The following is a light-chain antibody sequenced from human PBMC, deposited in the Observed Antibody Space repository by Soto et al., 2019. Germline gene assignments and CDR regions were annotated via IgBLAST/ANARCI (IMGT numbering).Light chain of an antibody. V-gene: IGLV2-14*01. CDR3: TSYTSSSTPV. CDR1: SSDDGGYNY. J-gene: IGLJ1*01. CDR2: EVS. Sequence: QSVLTQPASVSGAPGQAITISCTGTSSDDGGYNYVSWYQQHPGKAPNLMIYEVSNRPSGVSDRFSGSKSGNTASLTISGLQAEDEADYYCTSYTSSSTPVFGTGTKVTVL.